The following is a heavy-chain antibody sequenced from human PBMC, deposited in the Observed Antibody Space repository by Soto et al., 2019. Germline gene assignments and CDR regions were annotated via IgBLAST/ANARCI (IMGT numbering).Heavy chain of an antibody. Sequence: PGGSLRVSCAAPGFTFRSDAMHWVGQAPGKGLEWVAVISYDGSNKYYADSVKGRFTISRDNSKNTLYLQMNSLRAEDTAVYYCARTYYDFWSGYYTGMEAFDIWGQGT. D-gene: IGHD3-3*01. CDR3: ARTYYDFWSGYYTGMEAFDI. CDR1: GFTFRSDA. V-gene: IGHV3-30-3*01. CDR2: ISYDGSNK. J-gene: IGHJ3*02.